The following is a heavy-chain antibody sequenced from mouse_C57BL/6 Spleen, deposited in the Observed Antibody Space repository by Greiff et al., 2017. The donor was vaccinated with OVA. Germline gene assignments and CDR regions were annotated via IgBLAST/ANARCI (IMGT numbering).Heavy chain of an antibody. J-gene: IGHJ2*01. V-gene: IGHV5-16*01. CDR2: INYDGSST. D-gene: IGHD2-4*01. CDR3: ARGGLRYFDY. Sequence: EVQVVESEGGLVQPGSSMKLSCTASGFTFSDYYMAWVRQVPEKGLEWVANINYDGSSTYYLDSLKSRFIISRDNAKNILYLQMSSLKSEDTATYYCARGGLRYFDYWGQGTTLTVSS. CDR1: GFTFSDYY.